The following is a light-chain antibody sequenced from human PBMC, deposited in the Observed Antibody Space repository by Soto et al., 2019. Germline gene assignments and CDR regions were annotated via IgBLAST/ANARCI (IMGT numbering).Light chain of an antibody. CDR3: QQFGTSPT. Sequence: EIVLTQSPGTLSLSPGERATLSCRAGQTLSSTFLAWYQQKPAQAPRLLIYGASSRATGVPDRFSGSGSGTHFTLAISGVEPEDFAMYYCQQFGTSPTFGGGTRVEIK. CDR2: GAS. V-gene: IGKV3-20*01. CDR1: QTLSSTF. J-gene: IGKJ4*01.